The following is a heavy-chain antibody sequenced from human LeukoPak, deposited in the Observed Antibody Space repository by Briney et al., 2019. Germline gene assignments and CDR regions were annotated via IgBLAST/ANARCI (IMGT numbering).Heavy chain of an antibody. J-gene: IGHJ5*02. CDR3: ARGEGQYYALWSVNQGRVKARWLDP. CDR1: GDSINNFYY. Sequence: PSQTLSLTCTVSGDSINNFYYWSWIRQPPGEGLEWMGRFDTSGTTHSNPSLKSRVTLSVDTSNNQFSLKRTSVKAADLAVYLCARGEGQYYALWSVNQGRVKARWLDPWGEGSLVSVSS. CDR2: FDTSGTT. D-gene: IGHD3-3*01. V-gene: IGHV4-4*07.